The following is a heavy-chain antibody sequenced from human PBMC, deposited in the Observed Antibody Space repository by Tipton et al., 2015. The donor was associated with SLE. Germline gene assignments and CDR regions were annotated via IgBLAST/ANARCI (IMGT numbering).Heavy chain of an antibody. CDR3: VRDRGLTFHY. Sequence: SLRLSCAASGFAFGSYEMNWVRQAPGKGLEWVSYITSGGSTMYYTDSVKGRFTISRDNAKNSLYLQMNSLRVEDTAVYYCVRDRGLTFHYWGQGTLVTVSS. J-gene: IGHJ4*02. CDR1: GFAFGSYE. V-gene: IGHV3-48*03. CDR2: ITSGGSTM.